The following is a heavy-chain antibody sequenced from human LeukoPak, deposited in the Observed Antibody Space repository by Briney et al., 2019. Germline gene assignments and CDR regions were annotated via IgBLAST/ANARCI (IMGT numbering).Heavy chain of an antibody. CDR2: ISGSGGST. Sequence: PGGSLRLSCAASGFTFSSYAMSWVRQAPGKGLEWVSAISGSGGSTYYADSVKGRFTISRDNSKNTLYLQMNSLRAEDTAVYYCAKDRGCSGGSCSESYNWFDPWGQGTLVTVSS. J-gene: IGHJ5*02. D-gene: IGHD2-15*01. V-gene: IGHV3-23*01. CDR1: GFTFSSYA. CDR3: AKDRGCSGGSCSESYNWFDP.